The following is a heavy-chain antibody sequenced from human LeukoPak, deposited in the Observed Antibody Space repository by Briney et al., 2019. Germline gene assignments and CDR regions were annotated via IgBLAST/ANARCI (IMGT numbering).Heavy chain of an antibody. CDR3: ARPSIAAAGTHY. CDR1: GYTFTSYF. CDR2: INPSGGST. D-gene: IGHD6-13*01. J-gene: IGHJ4*02. Sequence: ASVKVSCKASGYTFTSYFMHWVRQAPGQGLEWMGIINPSGGSTSYAQKFQGRVTMTRDTSISTAYMELSRLRSDDTAVYYCARPSIAAAGTHYWGQGTLVTVSS. V-gene: IGHV1-46*01.